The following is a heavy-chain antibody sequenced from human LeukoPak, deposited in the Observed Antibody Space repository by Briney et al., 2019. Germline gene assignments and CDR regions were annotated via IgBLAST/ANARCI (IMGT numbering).Heavy chain of an antibody. CDR1: GGSISSSNW. V-gene: IGHV4-4*02. J-gene: IGHJ4*02. Sequence: SETLSLTCAVSGGSISSSNWWSWVRQPPGKGLEWIGEIYHSGSTNYNPSLESRVTISVDKSKNQFSLKLSSVTAADTAVYYCARVVAAMVDYWGQGTLVTVSS. CDR3: ARVVAAMVDY. D-gene: IGHD2-15*01. CDR2: IYHSGST.